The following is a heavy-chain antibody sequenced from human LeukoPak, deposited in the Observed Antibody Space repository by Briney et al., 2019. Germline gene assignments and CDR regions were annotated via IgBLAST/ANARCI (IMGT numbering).Heavy chain of an antibody. CDR2: INFGDSET. V-gene: IGHV5-51*01. Sequence: GESLRISCKASGHSFTNHWIGWVRQMPGIGLEWVGIINFGDSETLYSPSFQGQVTISLDKSISTTYLQWRSLKASDTATYYCATRPYAGSPNWYDPWGQGTLVTVSS. D-gene: IGHD1-26*01. J-gene: IGHJ5*02. CDR1: GHSFTNHW. CDR3: ATRPYAGSPNWYDP.